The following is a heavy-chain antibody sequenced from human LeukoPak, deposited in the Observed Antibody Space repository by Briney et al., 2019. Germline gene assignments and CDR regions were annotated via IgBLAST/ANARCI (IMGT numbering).Heavy chain of an antibody. V-gene: IGHV4-59*01. CDR1: GGSISSYY. Sequence: SETLSLTCTVSGGSISSYYWSWIRQPPGKGLEWIGYIYYTGSTNYNPSLKSRVTMSVDTSKNQFSLNLRSVTPEDTAVYYCARNLIPEQLVLNFWGQGTLVTVSS. CDR3: ARNLIPEQLVLNF. D-gene: IGHD6-13*01. CDR2: IYYTGST. J-gene: IGHJ4*02.